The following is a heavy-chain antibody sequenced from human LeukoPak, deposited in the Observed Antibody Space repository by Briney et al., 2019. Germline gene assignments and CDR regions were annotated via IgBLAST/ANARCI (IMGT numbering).Heavy chain of an antibody. J-gene: IGHJ4*02. CDR3: AKGPGDWLVTGIDY. CDR1: RFTFSSSA. D-gene: IGHD6-19*01. Sequence: PGGSLRLSCAASRFTFSSSAMSWVRQAPVKGLEWVSSISGSGGSTYYADSVKGRFTISRDNSKSTLYLQMNSLRAEDTALYYCAKGPGDWLVTGIDYWGQGTLVTVSS. V-gene: IGHV3-23*01. CDR2: ISGSGGST.